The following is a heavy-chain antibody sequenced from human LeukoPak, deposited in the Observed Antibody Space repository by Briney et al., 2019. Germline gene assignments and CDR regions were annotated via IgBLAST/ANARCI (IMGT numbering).Heavy chain of an antibody. Sequence: GGSLRLSCAASGFTFRSYAMSWVRQAPGKGLEWVSGISGSGGSTYYPDSVKGRFTISRDNSKNTLYLQMNSLRAEDTAVYYCARVYSGNYYWFDPWGQGTLVTVSS. CDR2: ISGSGGST. J-gene: IGHJ5*02. D-gene: IGHD1-26*01. CDR1: GFTFRSYA. V-gene: IGHV3-23*01. CDR3: ARVYSGNYYWFDP.